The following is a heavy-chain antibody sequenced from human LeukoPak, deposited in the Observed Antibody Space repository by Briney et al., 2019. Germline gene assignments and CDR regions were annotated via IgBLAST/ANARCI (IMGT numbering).Heavy chain of an antibody. J-gene: IGHJ4*02. D-gene: IGHD5-24*01. V-gene: IGHV3-23*01. Sequence: PGGSLRLSCAASGFIFSSHAVTWVRQAPGRGLEWVSTITGSGADTYYADSVKGRFTISRDNLKNTLYLQMNGLRAEDTAVYYCAKDRSSRDGYNYFDYWGQGTLVTVSS. CDR1: GFIFSSHA. CDR3: AKDRSSRDGYNYFDY. CDR2: ITGSGADT.